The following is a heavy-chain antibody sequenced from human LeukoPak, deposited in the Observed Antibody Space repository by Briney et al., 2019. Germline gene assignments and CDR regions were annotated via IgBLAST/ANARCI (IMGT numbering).Heavy chain of an antibody. D-gene: IGHD3-9*01. CDR1: GFTFSSYA. CDR3: ARDPNRDVLRYFDWLLYGGWFDP. Sequence: GGSLRLSCAASGFTFSSYAMHWVRQAPGKGLEWVAVISYDGSNKYYADSVKGRFTISRDNSKNTLYLQMNSPRAEDTAVYYCARDPNRDVLRYFDWLLYGGWFDPWGQGTLVTVSS. CDR2: ISYDGSNK. V-gene: IGHV3-30*04. J-gene: IGHJ5*02.